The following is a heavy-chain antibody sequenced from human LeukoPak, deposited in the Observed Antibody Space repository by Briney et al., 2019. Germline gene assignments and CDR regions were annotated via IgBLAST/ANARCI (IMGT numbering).Heavy chain of an antibody. CDR2: VNLQGST. J-gene: IGHJ4*02. CDR1: GXSITQTND. V-gene: IGHV4-4*02. Sequence: SGTLSLTCGVSGXSITQTNDWTWVRQPPGKGLEWIGEVNLQGSTNYNPSLMGRVAISVDKSENHVSLQLTSVTAADTAVYYCAREGGPYRPLDYSGQGTLVTVSS. CDR3: AREGGPYRPLDY.